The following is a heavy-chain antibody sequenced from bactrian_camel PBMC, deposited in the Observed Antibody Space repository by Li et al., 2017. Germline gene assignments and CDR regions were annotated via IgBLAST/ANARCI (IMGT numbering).Heavy chain of an antibody. V-gene: IGHV3-3*01. J-gene: IGHJ4*01. CDR3: AAADNLVTQDLSQTMEWVREGD. CDR1: DYTHSSYC. CDR2: IITGGGST. Sequence: HVQLVESGGGSVQAGGSLRLSCAASDYTHSSYCMGWFRQVPGKEREGVAAAIITGGGSTYYADSVKGRFTISQENGKNTVYLQMNSLQPEDTAMYYCAAADNLVTQDLSQTMEWVREGDWGQGTQVTVS. D-gene: IGHD3*01.